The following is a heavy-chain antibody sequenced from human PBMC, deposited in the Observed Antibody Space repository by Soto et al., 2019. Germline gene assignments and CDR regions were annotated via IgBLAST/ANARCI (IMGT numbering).Heavy chain of an antibody. CDR2: IRYSGTT. D-gene: IGHD2-15*01. J-gene: IGHJ4*02. CDR3: ARTDHSGGWAAWF. CDR1: GDSVNGPSYV. Sequence: QVQLQESGPGLVKPSETLTLTCTVSGDSVNGPSYVWAWIRQSPGKGLEWLGHIRYSGTTDYHPSRKSRVTISLDTSKNHFSLNLASVTSADSAVYYCARTDHSGGWAAWFWGQGTLVTVSA. V-gene: IGHV4-61*03.